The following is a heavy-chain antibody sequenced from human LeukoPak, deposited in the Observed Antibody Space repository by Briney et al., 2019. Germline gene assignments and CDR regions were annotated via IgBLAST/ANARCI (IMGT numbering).Heavy chain of an antibody. CDR3: ARGYSSSWYEVGYFDY. D-gene: IGHD6-13*01. CDR1: GGSISSYY. V-gene: IGHV4-59*08. Sequence: RASEALSLSCTVSGGSISSYYWSWIRQPPGKGLEWIGYIYYSGSTNYNPSLKSRVTISVDTSKNQFSLKLSSVTAADTAVYYCARGYSSSWYEVGYFDYWGQGTLDTVSS. CDR2: IYYSGST. J-gene: IGHJ4*02.